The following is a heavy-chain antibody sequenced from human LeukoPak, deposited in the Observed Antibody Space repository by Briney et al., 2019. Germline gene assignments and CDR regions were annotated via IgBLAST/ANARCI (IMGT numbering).Heavy chain of an antibody. D-gene: IGHD3-3*01. CDR1: GFTFSNYA. V-gene: IGHV3-30-3*01. CDR2: ISHDGSNK. Sequence: GGSLRLSCAASGFTFSNYAMTWVRQAPGKGLEWVAVISHDGSNKYYADSVKGRFTISRDNSKNTLYLQMSSLRAEDTAVYYCARAALDFWSGYENNWFDPWGQGTLVTVSS. CDR3: ARAALDFWSGYENNWFDP. J-gene: IGHJ5*02.